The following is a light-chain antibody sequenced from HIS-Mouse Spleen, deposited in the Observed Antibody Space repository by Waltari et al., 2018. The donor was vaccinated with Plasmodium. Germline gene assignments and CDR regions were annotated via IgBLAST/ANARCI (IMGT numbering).Light chain of an antibody. CDR2: GAS. CDR1: QGISNH. Sequence: DIQMTPSPSSLSASVGDRVTLTCRASQGISNHLAWFQQKPGKAPKSLIYGASSLQSGVPAKFSGSGSGTDFTLTISSLQPEDFATYYCQQYNRYPITFGQGTRLEIK. J-gene: IGKJ5*01. CDR3: QQYNRYPIT. V-gene: IGKV1-16*02.